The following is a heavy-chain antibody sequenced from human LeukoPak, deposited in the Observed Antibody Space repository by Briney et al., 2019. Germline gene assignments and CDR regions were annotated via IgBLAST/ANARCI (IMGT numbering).Heavy chain of an antibody. CDR1: GGSISSSGYY. Sequence: SETLSLTCTVSGGSISSSGYYWGWIRQPPGKGLEWIGGVYYSGSTYYNPSLESRVTISVDTSKNQFSLKLSSVTAADTAVYYCARHRGYCSSSSCHPFDYWGLGTLVTVSS. J-gene: IGHJ4*02. D-gene: IGHD2-2*01. CDR3: ARHRGYCSSSSCHPFDY. V-gene: IGHV4-39*01. CDR2: VYYSGST.